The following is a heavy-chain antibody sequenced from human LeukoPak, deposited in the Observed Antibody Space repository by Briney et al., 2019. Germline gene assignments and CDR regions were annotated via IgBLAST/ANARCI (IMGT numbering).Heavy chain of an antibody. CDR1: GFTFSSYW. D-gene: IGHD3-16*02. V-gene: IGHV3-7*01. CDR3: AASASGYVWGSYRPSHFDY. J-gene: IGHJ4*02. Sequence: GGSLRLSCAASGFTFSSYWMSWVRQAPGKGLEWVSNIKQDGSDKYYADSVKGRFTISRDNGKNSLYLQMNSLRAEDTAVYYCAASASGYVWGSYRPSHFDYWGQGTLVTVSS. CDR2: IKQDGSDK.